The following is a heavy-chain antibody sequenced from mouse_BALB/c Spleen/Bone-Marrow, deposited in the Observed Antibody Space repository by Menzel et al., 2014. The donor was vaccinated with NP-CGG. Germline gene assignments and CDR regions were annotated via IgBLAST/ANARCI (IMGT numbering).Heavy chain of an antibody. CDR1: GYTFTSYW. Sequence: QVQLQQSGAELVKPGASVKLSCKASGYTFTSYWMHWVKQRPGQGLEWIGEINPSNGRTNYNEKFKSKATLTVDKSSSTAYMQLSSLTSEDSAVYYCAREDILCAMDYWGQGTSVTVSS. J-gene: IGHJ4*01. CDR2: INPSNGRT. V-gene: IGHV1S81*02. CDR3: AREDILCAMDY. D-gene: IGHD6-1*01.